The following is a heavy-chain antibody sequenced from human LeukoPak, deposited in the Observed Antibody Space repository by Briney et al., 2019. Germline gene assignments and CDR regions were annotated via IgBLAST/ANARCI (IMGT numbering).Heavy chain of an antibody. CDR1: GFTVSSNY. Sequence: GGSLRLSCAVSGFTVSSNYMSWVRQAPGKGLEWVSVIYSGGSTYYADSVKGRFTISRDNSKNTLYLQMNSLRAEDTAVYYCARAVVATNRYYYYYYMDVWGKGTTVTVSS. CDR3: ARAVVATNRYYYYYYMDV. CDR2: IYSGGST. V-gene: IGHV3-53*01. J-gene: IGHJ6*03. D-gene: IGHD5-12*01.